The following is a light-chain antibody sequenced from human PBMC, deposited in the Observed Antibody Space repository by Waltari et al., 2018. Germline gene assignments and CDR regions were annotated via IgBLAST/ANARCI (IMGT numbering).Light chain of an antibody. J-gene: IGKJ1*01. CDR2: WAS. CDR3: HQYYSTWT. Sequence: DIVLSQSPDSLAVSLGERATINCKSSQNVFYSSHNKSYLSWYQQKPGQPPKLLVYWASTRQSGVPDRFSGSGSGTESTLTISSLQAEDVAVYYCHQYYSTWTFGQGTKVEMK. V-gene: IGKV4-1*01. CDR1: QNVFYSSHNKSY.